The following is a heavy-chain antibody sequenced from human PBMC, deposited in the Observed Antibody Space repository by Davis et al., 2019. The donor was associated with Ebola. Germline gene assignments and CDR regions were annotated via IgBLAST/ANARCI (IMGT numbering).Heavy chain of an antibody. D-gene: IGHD4-17*01. J-gene: IGHJ4*02. V-gene: IGHV4-34*01. CDR1: GVSFSGYY. CDR3: AGGSVTNRPPDY. Sequence: MPSETLSLTCAVYGVSFSGYYWSWIRQPPGKGLEWIGEINHSGSTNYNPSLKSRVTISVDKSKNQFSLKLSSVTAADTAVYYCAGGSVTNRPPDYWGQGTLVTVSS. CDR2: INHSGST.